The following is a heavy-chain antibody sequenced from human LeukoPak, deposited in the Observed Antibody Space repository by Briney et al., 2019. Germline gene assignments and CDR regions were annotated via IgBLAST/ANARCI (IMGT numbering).Heavy chain of an antibody. J-gene: IGHJ5*02. V-gene: IGHV4-30-2*01. CDR2: IYHSGST. Sequence: PSETLSLTCTVFGGSISSGGYYWSWIRQPPGKGLEWIGYIYHSGSTYYNPSLKSRVTISVDRSKNQFSLKLSSVTAADTAVYYCARASRAAAPFFPWGQGTLVTASS. CDR3: ARASRAAAPFFP. CDR1: GGSISSGGYY. D-gene: IGHD6-13*01.